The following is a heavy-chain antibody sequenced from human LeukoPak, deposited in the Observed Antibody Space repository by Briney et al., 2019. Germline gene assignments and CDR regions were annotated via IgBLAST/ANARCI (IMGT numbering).Heavy chain of an antibody. Sequence: PSETLSLTCTVSGGSISSYYWSWIRQPPGKGLEWIGYIYYSGSTNYNPSLKSRVTISVDTSKNQFSLKLSSVTAADTAVYFCARESGQTYYYYAMDVWGQGTTVTVSS. CDR1: GGSISSYY. CDR2: IYYSGST. CDR3: ARESGQTYYYYAMDV. V-gene: IGHV4-59*12. J-gene: IGHJ6*02. D-gene: IGHD6-25*01.